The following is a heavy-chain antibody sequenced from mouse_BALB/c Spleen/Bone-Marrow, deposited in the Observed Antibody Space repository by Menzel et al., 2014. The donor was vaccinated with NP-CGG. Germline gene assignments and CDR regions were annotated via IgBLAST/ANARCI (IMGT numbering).Heavy chain of an antibody. J-gene: IGHJ3*01. CDR3: ARHAYYDQTEVSFVY. D-gene: IGHD2-4*01. Sequence: EVMLVESGGGLVQSGGSLKLSCAASGFSFNSYGMSWVRQTPEKRLEWVATISGGGSYTFYPDSVKGRFTISRDNAKNNLYPQLSSLRSEDTALYYCARHAYYDQTEVSFVYWGQGTLVTVSA. CDR1: GFSFNSYG. V-gene: IGHV5-9-2*01. CDR2: ISGGGSYT.